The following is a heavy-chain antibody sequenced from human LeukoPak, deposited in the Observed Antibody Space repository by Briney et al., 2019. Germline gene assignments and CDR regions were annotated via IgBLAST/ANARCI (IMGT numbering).Heavy chain of an antibody. V-gene: IGHV1-8*01. CDR2: MNPNSGNT. CDR1: GYTFTSYD. CDR3: ASGYYDSSGYYGAFDI. Sequence: PVASVKVSCKASGYTFTSYDINWVRQATGQGLEWMGWMNPNSGNTGYAQKFQGRVTMTTDTSTSTAYMELRSLRSDDTAVYYCASGYYDSSGYYGAFDIWGQGTMVTVSS. J-gene: IGHJ3*02. D-gene: IGHD3-22*01.